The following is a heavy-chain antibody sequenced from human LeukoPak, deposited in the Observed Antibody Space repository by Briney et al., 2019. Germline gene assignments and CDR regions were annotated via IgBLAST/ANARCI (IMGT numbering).Heavy chain of an antibody. D-gene: IGHD3-3*01. Sequence: TGGSLRLSCAASGFTFSSYAMHWVRQAPGKGLEWVAVISYDGSNKYYADSVKGRFTISRDNSKNRLYLQMNSLRAEDTAVYYCARVTATYYDFWSVWGPFNIWGQGTMVTVSS. CDR3: ARVTATYYDFWSVWGPFNI. CDR1: GFTFSSYA. V-gene: IGHV3-30-3*01. CDR2: ISYDGSNK. J-gene: IGHJ3*02.